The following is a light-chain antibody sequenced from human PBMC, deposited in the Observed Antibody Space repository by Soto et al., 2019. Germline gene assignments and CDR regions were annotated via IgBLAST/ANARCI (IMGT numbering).Light chain of an antibody. V-gene: IGKV1-9*01. CDR2: GAS. CDR3: QQRNGPPWT. CDR1: PAIASF. J-gene: IGKJ1*01. Sequence: IQLTQSPSSLSASVGDRVTITCRASPAIASFLAWYQQKPGTAPKLLIYGASTLQSVVPSRFTGSRSGTDYTLTIASLQTEDFATDDCQQRNGPPWTFGQGTKVEIK.